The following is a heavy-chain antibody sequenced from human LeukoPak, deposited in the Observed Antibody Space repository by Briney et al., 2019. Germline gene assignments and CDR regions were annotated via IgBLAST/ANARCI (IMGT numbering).Heavy chain of an antibody. D-gene: IGHD2-21*02. Sequence: GGSLRLSCAASGFTFSSYAMSWVRQAPGKGLERVSAISGSGGSTYYADSVKGRFTISRDNSKNTLYLQMNSLRAEDTAVYYCAKVGGSRGVVVTLYYFDYWGQGTLVTVSS. CDR2: ISGSGGST. CDR3: AKVGGSRGVVVTLYYFDY. CDR1: GFTFSSYA. J-gene: IGHJ4*02. V-gene: IGHV3-23*01.